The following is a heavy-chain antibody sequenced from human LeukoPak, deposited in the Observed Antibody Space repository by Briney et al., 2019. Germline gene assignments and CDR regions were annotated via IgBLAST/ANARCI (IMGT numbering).Heavy chain of an antibody. CDR1: GFTFSSYS. D-gene: IGHD3-10*01. V-gene: IGHV3-21*01. CDR2: ISSSSTYI. J-gene: IGHJ6*02. CDR3: ARNTITGYYYGMDV. Sequence: KSGGSLRLSCAASGFTFSSYSMNWVRQAPGKGLEWVSSISSSSTYIYYADSVKGRFTISRDNAKNSLYLQMNSLRAEDTAVFYCARNTITGYYYGMDVWGQGTTVTVSS.